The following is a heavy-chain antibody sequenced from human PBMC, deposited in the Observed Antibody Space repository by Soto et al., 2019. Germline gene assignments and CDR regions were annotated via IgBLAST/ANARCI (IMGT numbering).Heavy chain of an antibody. Sequence: EVQLLESGGGLVQSGGSLRLPCAASGFTFSSYAMSWVRQAPGKGLEWVSAISGSGDSTYYADSVKGRFTISRDNSKNTLYLQMNGLRAEDTAVYYCAKVGEEYSSGWGIEFDDWGQGTLVTVSS. CDR1: GFTFSSYA. J-gene: IGHJ4*02. D-gene: IGHD6-19*01. CDR3: AKVGEEYSSGWGIEFDD. CDR2: ISGSGDST. V-gene: IGHV3-23*01.